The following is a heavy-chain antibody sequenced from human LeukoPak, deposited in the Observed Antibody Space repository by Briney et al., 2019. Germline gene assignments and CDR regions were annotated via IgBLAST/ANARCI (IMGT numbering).Heavy chain of an antibody. V-gene: IGHV4-34*01. CDR2: INHSGST. CDR3: ARGYPELWFGELLWREYGMDV. Sequence: SETLSLTCAVYGGSFSGYYWSWIRQPPGKGLEWIGEINHSGSTNYNPSLKSRVTKSVDTSKNQFSLKLSSVTAADTAVYYCARGYPELWFGELLWREYGMDVWGKGTTVTVSS. CDR1: GGSFSGYY. J-gene: IGHJ6*04. D-gene: IGHD3-10*01.